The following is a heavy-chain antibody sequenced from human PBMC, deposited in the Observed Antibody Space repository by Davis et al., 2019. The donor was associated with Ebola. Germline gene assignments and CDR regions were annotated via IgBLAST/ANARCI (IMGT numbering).Heavy chain of an antibody. CDR3: ARNTGGYSYGRFDY. V-gene: IGHV4-59*08. CDR1: GGSISSYY. D-gene: IGHD5-18*01. CDR2: IYYSGST. Sequence: MPSETLSLTCTVSGGSISSYYWSWIRQPLGKGLEWIGYIYYSGSTNYNPSLKSRVTISVDTSKNQFSLKLSSVTAADTAVYYCARNTGGYSYGRFDYWGQGTLVTVSS. J-gene: IGHJ4*02.